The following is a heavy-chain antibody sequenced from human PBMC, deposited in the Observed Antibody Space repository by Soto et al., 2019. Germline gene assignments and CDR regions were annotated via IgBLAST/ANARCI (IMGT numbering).Heavy chain of an antibody. V-gene: IGHV1-2*04. D-gene: IGHD3-10*01. J-gene: IGHJ4*02. CDR3: ARAFGEIHFDY. CDR2: INPNTGGT. CDR1: GYTFTGDY. Sequence: ASVKVSCKASGYTFTGDYMHWVRQAPGQGLEWMGWINPNTGGTNYAQKFQGWVTLTSDTSIGTAYMELSRLRSDGTAVYYCARAFGEIHFDYWGQRTLVTVSS.